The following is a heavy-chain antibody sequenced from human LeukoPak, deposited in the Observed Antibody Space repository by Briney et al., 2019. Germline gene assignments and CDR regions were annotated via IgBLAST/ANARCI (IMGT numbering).Heavy chain of an antibody. D-gene: IGHD1-1*01. CDR2: ISSSSSYI. Sequence: GRSLRLSCAASGFTFSSYSMNWVRQAPGKGLEWVSSISSSSSYIYYADSVKGRFTISRDNAKSSLYLQMNSLRAEDTAVYYCAREGWNDAEAYDYWGQGTLVTVFS. J-gene: IGHJ4*02. CDR3: AREGWNDAEAYDY. V-gene: IGHV3-21*01. CDR1: GFTFSSYS.